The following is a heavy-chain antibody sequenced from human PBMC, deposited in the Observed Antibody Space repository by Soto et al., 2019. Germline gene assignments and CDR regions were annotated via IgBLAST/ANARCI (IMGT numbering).Heavy chain of an antibody. Sequence: ASVKVSCKVSGYTLTELSMHWVRQAPGKGLEWMGGFDPEDGETIYAQKFQGRVTMTEDTSTDTAYMELSSLRSEDTAVYYCASRPISGYSSSWYRDDYWGQGTLVKVSS. CDR1: GYTLTELS. CDR3: ASRPISGYSSSWYRDDY. V-gene: IGHV1-24*01. D-gene: IGHD6-13*01. J-gene: IGHJ4*02. CDR2: FDPEDGET.